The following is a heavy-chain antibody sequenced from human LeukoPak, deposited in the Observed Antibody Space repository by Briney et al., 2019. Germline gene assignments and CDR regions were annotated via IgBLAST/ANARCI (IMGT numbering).Heavy chain of an antibody. CDR2: INPNSGGT. V-gene: IGHV1-2*02. D-gene: IGHD1-26*01. Sequence: ASVKVSCKASGYTFTGYYMHWVRQAPGQGLEWMGWINPNSGGTNYAQKFQGRVTITRDTSISTAYMELSRLRSDDTAVYYCARVRSEWELLRFDYWGQGTLVTVSS. CDR1: GYTFTGYY. J-gene: IGHJ4*02. CDR3: ARVRSEWELLRFDY.